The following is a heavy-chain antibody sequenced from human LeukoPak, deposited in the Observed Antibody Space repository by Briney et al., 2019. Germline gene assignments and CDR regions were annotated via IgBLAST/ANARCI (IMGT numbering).Heavy chain of an antibody. CDR1: GFSFFYTG. J-gene: IGHJ5*02. Sequence: PGGSLRLSCAVSGFSFFYTGMGWVRQAPGKGLEWVAAIGGGASDTKYADSVKGRFTISRDISKNTLYLQMNGLRAEDTAVYFCAKALAARPGYNWFDPWGQGTLVTVSS. V-gene: IGHV3-23*01. CDR2: IGGGASDT. D-gene: IGHD6-6*01. CDR3: AKALAARPGYNWFDP.